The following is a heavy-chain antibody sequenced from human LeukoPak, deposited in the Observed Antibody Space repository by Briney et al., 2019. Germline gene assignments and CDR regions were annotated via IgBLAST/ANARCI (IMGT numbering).Heavy chain of an antibody. CDR3: ARQYCSGGSCYSFLAFDI. V-gene: IGHV3-74*01. CDR1: GFTFSSYG. CDR2: IHSDGSST. Sequence: GGTLRLSCAASGFTFSSYGMSWVRQAPGKGLVWVSRIHSDGSSTTYADSVKGRFSISRDNAKNTLYLQMNSLRAEDTAVYYCARQYCSGGSCYSFLAFDIWGQGTMVTVSS. J-gene: IGHJ3*02. D-gene: IGHD2-15*01.